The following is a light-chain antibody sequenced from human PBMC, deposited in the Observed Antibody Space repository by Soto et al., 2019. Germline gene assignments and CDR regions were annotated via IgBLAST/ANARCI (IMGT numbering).Light chain of an antibody. V-gene: IGKV1-33*01. CDR3: QQYDNLPRVFT. CDR1: QDISNY. Sequence: DIQMTQSPSSLSASVGDRVTITCQASQDISNYLNWYQQKPGKAPKLLIYDASNLETGVPSRFSGSRSGTDFTFTISSLQPEDIATYYCQQYDNLPRVFTFGPGTKVDIK. J-gene: IGKJ3*01. CDR2: DAS.